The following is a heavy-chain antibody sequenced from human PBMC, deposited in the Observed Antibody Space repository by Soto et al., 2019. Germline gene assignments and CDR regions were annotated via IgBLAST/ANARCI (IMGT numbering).Heavy chain of an antibody. CDR2: INPTGGST. CDR3: AREGSYYFDNRLDY. CDR1: GYTFTNQY. J-gene: IGHJ4*02. D-gene: IGHD3-22*01. Sequence: QVQLVQSGAEVRKPGASVKVSCKAAGYTFTNQYIHWVRQAPGQGLEWMGIINPTGGSTTYAQKFQGRISMTGDTSMSTVYMDLSSLRSEDTAVYHCAREGSYYFDNRLDYWGQGTLVTVSS. V-gene: IGHV1-46*01.